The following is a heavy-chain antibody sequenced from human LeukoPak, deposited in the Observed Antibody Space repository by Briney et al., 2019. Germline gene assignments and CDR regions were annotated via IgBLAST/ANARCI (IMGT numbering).Heavy chain of an antibody. Sequence: GGSLRLSCAASGFTFSDYFMSWIRQAPGKGLEWISYISGGSTTIKYADSVKGRFTISRDNAKNSLFLQMNSLRVEDTAVYFCTRDPDTSSKVDYWGQGTLVTVSS. CDR3: TRDPDTSSKVDY. D-gene: IGHD5-18*01. V-gene: IGHV3-11*01. J-gene: IGHJ4*02. CDR1: GFTFSDYF. CDR2: ISGGSTTI.